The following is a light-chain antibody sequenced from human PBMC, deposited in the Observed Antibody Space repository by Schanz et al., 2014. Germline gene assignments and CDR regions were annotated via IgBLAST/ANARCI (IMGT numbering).Light chain of an antibody. V-gene: IGKV1-12*01. CDR3: QQISNFLVT. J-gene: IGKJ4*01. CDR1: QDISSW. Sequence: DIQMTQSPSSVSASVGDRVALTCRASQDISSWLAWYQQKPGKAPKLLIYTASTLQSGVPSRFSGSGSGTDFTLTISSLQPEDFATYYCQQISNFLVTFGGGTKVEIK. CDR2: TAS.